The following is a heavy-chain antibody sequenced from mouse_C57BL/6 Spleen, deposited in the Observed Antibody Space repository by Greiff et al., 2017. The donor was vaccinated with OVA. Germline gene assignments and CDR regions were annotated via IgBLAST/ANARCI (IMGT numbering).Heavy chain of an antibody. V-gene: IGHV1-22*01. CDR2: INPNNGGT. J-gene: IGHJ2*01. Sequence: EVQLQQSGPELVKPGASVKMSCKASGYTFTDYNMHWVKQSHGKSLEWIGYINPNNGGTSYNQKFKGKATLTVNKSSSTAYMELLSLTSEDSAVYYCARRYYGSSQYYFDYWGQGTTLTVSS. CDR3: ARRYYGSSQYYFDY. CDR1: GYTFTDYN. D-gene: IGHD1-1*01.